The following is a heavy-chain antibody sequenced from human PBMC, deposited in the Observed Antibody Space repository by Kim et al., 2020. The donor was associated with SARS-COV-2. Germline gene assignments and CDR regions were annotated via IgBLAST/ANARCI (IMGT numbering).Heavy chain of an antibody. Sequence: GGSLRLSCAASGFTFSSYAMSWVRQAPGKGLEWVSAISGSGGSTYYADSVKGRFTISRDNSKNTLYLQMNSLRAEDTAVYYCAKGLSTGTTWELLPGGYFGNWGERSLVTVSP. D-gene: IGHD1-26*01. J-gene: IGHJ4*02. CDR2: ISGSGGST. CDR3: AKGLSTGTTWELLPGGYFGN. CDR1: GFTFSSYA. V-gene: IGHV3-23*01.